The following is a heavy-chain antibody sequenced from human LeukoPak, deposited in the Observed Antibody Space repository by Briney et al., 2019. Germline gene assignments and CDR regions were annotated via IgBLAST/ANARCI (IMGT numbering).Heavy chain of an antibody. CDR1: GYTFTGHY. D-gene: IGHD6-13*01. Sequence: ASVKVSCKASGYTFTGHYMHWVRQAPGQGLEWMGWINPNSGGTNYAQKFQGRVTMTRDTSISTAYMELSRLRSDDTAVYYCASPLIAAAGNDGLYDYWGQGTLVTVSS. CDR3: ASPLIAAAGNDGLYDY. J-gene: IGHJ4*02. V-gene: IGHV1-2*02. CDR2: INPNSGGT.